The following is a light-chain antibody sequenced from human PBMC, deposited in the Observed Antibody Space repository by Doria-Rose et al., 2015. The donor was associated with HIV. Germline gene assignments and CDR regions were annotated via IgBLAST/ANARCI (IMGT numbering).Light chain of an antibody. CDR1: RRVKSSY. Sequence: TQSPGTPSLSPGERATLSCRASRRVKSSYLAWYQQKPGQAPRLLIYDASTRATGIPDRFSGSGSGADFTLTISRLEPEDVAVYYCQQYGTSRGTFGQGTRLEIK. CDR3: QQYGTSRGT. V-gene: IGKV3-20*01. CDR2: DAS. J-gene: IGKJ5*01.